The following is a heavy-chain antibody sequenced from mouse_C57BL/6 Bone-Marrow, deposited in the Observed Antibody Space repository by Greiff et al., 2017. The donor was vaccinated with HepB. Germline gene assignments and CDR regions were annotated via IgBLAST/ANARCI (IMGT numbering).Heavy chain of an antibody. CDR3: ARPSDLYCGSTDYAMDY. Sequence: EVQLQQSGPELVKPGASVKISCKASGYSFTGYYMHWVKQSSEKSLEWIREINPSTGGTSYNQKFKGKATLTVDKSSSTAYMQLKSLTSEDSAVYYCARPSDLYCGSTDYAMDYWGQGTSVTVSS. D-gene: IGHD1-1*01. V-gene: IGHV1-43*01. CDR2: INPSTGGT. CDR1: GYSFTGYY. J-gene: IGHJ4*01.